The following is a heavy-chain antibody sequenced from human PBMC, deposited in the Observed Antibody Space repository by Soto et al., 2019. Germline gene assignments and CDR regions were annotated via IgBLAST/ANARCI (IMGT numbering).Heavy chain of an antibody. D-gene: IGHD3-22*01. CDR3: ARDLYDSSGLIHY. CDR1: GSTFSSYA. CDR2: ISYDGSNK. V-gene: IGHV3-30-3*01. Sequence: QVQLVESGGGVVQPGRSLRLSCAASGSTFSSYAMHWVRQAPGKGLEWVAVISYDGSNKYYADSVKGRFTISRDNSKNTLYLQMNSLRAEDTAVYYCARDLYDSSGLIHYWGQGTLVTVSS. J-gene: IGHJ4*02.